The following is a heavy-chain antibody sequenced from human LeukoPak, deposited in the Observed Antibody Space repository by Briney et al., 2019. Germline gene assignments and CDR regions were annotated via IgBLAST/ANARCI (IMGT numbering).Heavy chain of an antibody. V-gene: IGHV4-59*01. CDR1: GGSISTYY. CDR3: ARDQSATAMGGYYFDY. Sequence: SETLSLTCTVSGGSISTYYWSWIRQPPGKGLEWIAYIHYSGSTNYNPSLKSRVTISVDTSKNQFSLNLGSVTAADTAVYYCARDQSATAMGGYYFDYWGQGTLVAVSS. J-gene: IGHJ4*02. CDR2: IHYSGST. D-gene: IGHD5-18*01.